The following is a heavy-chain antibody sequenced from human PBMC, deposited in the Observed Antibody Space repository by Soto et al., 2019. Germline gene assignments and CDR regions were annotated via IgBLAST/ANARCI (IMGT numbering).Heavy chain of an antibody. CDR3: ARVWGWHFDL. Sequence: EVQLVETGGGLIQPGGSLTLSCATSGFTISSSYMSWVRQTPGKGLQWVSVVYTGGSANYADSVKGRFTSSRDNSENTLSLQLNSLRAEDTAVYYCARVWGWHFDLWGRGTLVTVSS. CDR1: GFTISSSY. D-gene: IGHD7-27*01. V-gene: IGHV3-53*02. CDR2: VYTGGSA. J-gene: IGHJ2*01.